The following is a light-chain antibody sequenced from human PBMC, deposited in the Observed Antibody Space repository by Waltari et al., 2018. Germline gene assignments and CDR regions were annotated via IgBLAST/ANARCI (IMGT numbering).Light chain of an antibody. V-gene: IGKV3-20*01. Sequence: EIVLTQSPGTLSLSPGERATLSCRASESIGSTYLAWYQQKPGQAPRLLIYGTSSRATGIPDRFSGSWSGTDFTLTISRLEPEDFAVYFCQQYDRSPCTFGGGTKVEIK. CDR2: GTS. J-gene: IGKJ4*01. CDR3: QQYDRSPCT. CDR1: ESIGSTY.